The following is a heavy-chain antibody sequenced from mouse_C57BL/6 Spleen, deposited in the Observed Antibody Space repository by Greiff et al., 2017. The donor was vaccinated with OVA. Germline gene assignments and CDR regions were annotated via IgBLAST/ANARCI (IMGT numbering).Heavy chain of an antibody. V-gene: IGHV1-55*01. CDR3: AREEAYDYDSYYAMDD. Sequence: QVQLQQPGAELVKPGASVKMSCKASGYTFTSYWITWVKQRPGQGLEWIGDIYPGSGSTNYNEKFKSKATLTVDTSSSTAYMQLSSLTSEDSAVYYCAREEAYDYDSYYAMDDWGQGTSVTVAS. J-gene: IGHJ4*01. CDR2: IYPGSGST. D-gene: IGHD2-4*01. CDR1: GYTFTSYW.